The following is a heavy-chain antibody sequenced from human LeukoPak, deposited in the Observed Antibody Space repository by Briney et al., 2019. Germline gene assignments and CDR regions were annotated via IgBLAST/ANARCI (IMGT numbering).Heavy chain of an antibody. D-gene: IGHD2-15*01. J-gene: IGHJ6*02. V-gene: IGHV4-34*01. CDR3: ARGPHGYCSGGSCYSAYYYYGMDA. CDR1: GGSFSGYY. CDR2: INHSGST. Sequence: SETLSLTCAVYGGSFSGYYWSWIRQPPGKGLESIGEINHSGSTNYNPSLKSRVTISVDTSKNQFSLKLSSVTAADTAVYYCARGPHGYCSGGSCYSAYYYYGMDAWGQGTTVTVSS.